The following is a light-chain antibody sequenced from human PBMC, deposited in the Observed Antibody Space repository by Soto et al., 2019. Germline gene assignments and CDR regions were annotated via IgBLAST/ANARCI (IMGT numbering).Light chain of an antibody. CDR1: QSVSSN. CDR2: GAS. Sequence: EIVMTQSPATPSVSPGERATLSCRASQSVSSNLAWYQQKPGQAPRLLIYGASTRATGIPARFSGSGSGTDFTLTISSLEPEDFGVYYCQQRHNWPITFGQGTRLEIK. V-gene: IGKV3-15*01. CDR3: QQRHNWPIT. J-gene: IGKJ5*01.